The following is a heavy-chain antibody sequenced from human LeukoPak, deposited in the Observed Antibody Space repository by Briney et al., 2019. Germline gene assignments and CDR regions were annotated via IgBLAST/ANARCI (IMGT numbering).Heavy chain of an antibody. CDR3: ARDIRAAVLRYFDWFNGMDV. J-gene: IGHJ6*02. Sequence: GGSLRLSCAASGFTFSDYYMSWIRQAPGKGLEWVSYISSSGSTIYYADSVKGRFTISRDNAKNSLYLQMNSLRAEDTAVYYCARDIRAAVLRYFDWFNGMDVWGQGTTVTVSS. V-gene: IGHV3-11*01. CDR1: GFTFSDYY. D-gene: IGHD3-9*01. CDR2: ISSSGSTI.